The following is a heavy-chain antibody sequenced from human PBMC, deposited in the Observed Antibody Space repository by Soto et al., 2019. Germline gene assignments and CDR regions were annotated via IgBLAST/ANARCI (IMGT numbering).Heavy chain of an antibody. CDR1: GDSVTSGSFY. CDR3: AREFAP. CDR2: IYNSGST. Sequence: QVQLQESGPGLVKPSETLSLTCTVSGDSVTSGSFYWTWIRQPPGRGLEWIGQIYNSGSTNYNPSLKSRVTIALDTSNNQFSLKVTSVTAADTAMYSCAREFAPWGQGTLVTVSS. J-gene: IGHJ5*02. V-gene: IGHV4-61*01.